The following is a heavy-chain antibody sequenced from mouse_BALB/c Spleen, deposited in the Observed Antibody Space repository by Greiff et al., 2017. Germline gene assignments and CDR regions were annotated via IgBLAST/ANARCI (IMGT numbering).Heavy chain of an antibody. CDR2: IRNKANGYTT. V-gene: IGHV7-3*02. D-gene: IGHD1-1*01. J-gene: IGHJ3*01. Sequence: EVQRVESGGGLVQPGGSLRLSCATSGFTFTDYYMSWVRQPPGKALEWLGFIRNKANGYTTEYSASVKGRFTISRDNSQSILYLQMNTLRAEDSATYYCARGYFWFAYWGQGTLVTVSA. CDR3: ARGYFWFAY. CDR1: GFTFTDYY.